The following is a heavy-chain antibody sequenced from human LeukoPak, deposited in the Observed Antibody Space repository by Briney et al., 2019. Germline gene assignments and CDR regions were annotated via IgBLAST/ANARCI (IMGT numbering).Heavy chain of an antibody. V-gene: IGHV4-4*07. Sequence: SGTLSLTCTVSGGTISSYYWSCIRQPAGKGLEWIGRIYTSGSTKYNPSLKSRVTMSGDTSKNQFSRQLISVTAAEKAVYYCAGASNYYGSGSRASYYGMDVWGQGTTVTVSS. CDR2: IYTSGST. CDR1: GGTISSYY. CDR3: AGASNYYGSGSRASYYGMDV. J-gene: IGHJ6*02. D-gene: IGHD3-10*01.